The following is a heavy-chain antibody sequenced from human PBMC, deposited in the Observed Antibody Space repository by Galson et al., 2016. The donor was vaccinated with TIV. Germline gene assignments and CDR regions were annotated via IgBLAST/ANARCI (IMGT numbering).Heavy chain of an antibody. D-gene: IGHD3-10*01. Sequence: QSGAEVKKPGGSLKISCKASGDTFASYAFSWVRQAPGQGLEVMGRIIPILGSSDYAQRFQGRVTITADASTSTVYMELRSLRSEDTAMYYCARVRFGELSGYYYYMDVWGKGTTVTVSS. V-gene: IGHV1-69*15. CDR2: IIPILGSS. CDR1: GDTFASYA. J-gene: IGHJ6*03. CDR3: ARVRFGELSGYYYYMDV.